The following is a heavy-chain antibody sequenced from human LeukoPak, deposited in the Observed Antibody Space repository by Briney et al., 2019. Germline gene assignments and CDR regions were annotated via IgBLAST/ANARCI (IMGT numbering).Heavy chain of an antibody. CDR3: AREVGSGSYLAHAFDL. CDR1: AFSLSRNF. CDR2: IYIGGDT. D-gene: IGHD1-26*01. V-gene: IGHV3-53*01. J-gene: IGHJ3*01. Sequence: GGSLRLSCAASAFSLSRNFMGWVRQAPGKGLERVSLIYIGGDTYYADSVKGRFTISRDNSKNTIYLQMNSLRVEDTAVYYCAREVGSGSYLAHAFDLWGQGTMVTVSS.